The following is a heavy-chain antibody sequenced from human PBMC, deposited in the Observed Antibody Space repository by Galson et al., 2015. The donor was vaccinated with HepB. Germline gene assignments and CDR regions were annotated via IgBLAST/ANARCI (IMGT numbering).Heavy chain of an antibody. CDR3: ARIRAPDYDILTGYYQASDAFDI. D-gene: IGHD3-9*01. CDR2: ISYDGSNK. J-gene: IGHJ3*02. V-gene: IGHV3-30*04. CDR1: GFTFSSYA. Sequence: SLRLSCAASGFTFSSYAMHWVRQAPGKGLEWVAVISYDGSNKYYADSVKGRFTISRDNSKNTLYLQMNSLRAEDTAVYYCARIRAPDYDILTGYYQASDAFDIWGQGTMVTVSS.